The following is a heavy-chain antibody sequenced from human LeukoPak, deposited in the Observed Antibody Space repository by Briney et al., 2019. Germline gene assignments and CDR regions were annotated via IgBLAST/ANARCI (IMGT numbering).Heavy chain of an antibody. CDR2: IKQDGSEK. Sequence: GSLRLSCAASGFTFSSYWMSWVRQAPGKGLEWVANIKQDGSEKYYVDSVKGRITISRDNAKNSLFLQMNSLRPEDTAVYYCARHPNYYDSSGDYFPWGQGTMVTVSS. J-gene: IGHJ3*01. V-gene: IGHV3-7*01. CDR3: ARHPNYYDSSGDYFP. D-gene: IGHD3-22*01. CDR1: GFTFSSYW.